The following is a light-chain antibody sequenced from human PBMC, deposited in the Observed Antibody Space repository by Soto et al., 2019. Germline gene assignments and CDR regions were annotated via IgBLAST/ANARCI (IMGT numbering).Light chain of an antibody. CDR1: QSVDSY. CDR3: QHRKTSPWT. Sequence: EIVLTQSPATLSLSPGERATLSCRASQSVDSYVVWYQQKPGQAPRALIYDASKRATGVPARFSGSGSGTDFTLTISSLEPEDFAVYYCQHRKTSPWTFGQGTKVEIK. CDR2: DAS. V-gene: IGKV3-11*01. J-gene: IGKJ1*01.